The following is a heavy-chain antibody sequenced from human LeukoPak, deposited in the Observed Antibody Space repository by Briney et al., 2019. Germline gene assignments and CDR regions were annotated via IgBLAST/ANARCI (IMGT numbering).Heavy chain of an antibody. CDR2: ILYDGSNK. V-gene: IGHV3-30*03. CDR3: ARDKRSIAAAGTNYYYYMDV. Sequence: GRSLRLSCAASGFTFSSYGMHWVRQAPGKGLEWVAVILYDGSNKYYADSVKGRFTVSRDNSKNTLYLQMNSLRAEDTAVYYCARDKRSIAAAGTNYYYYMDVWGKGTTVTVSS. CDR1: GFTFSSYG. J-gene: IGHJ6*03. D-gene: IGHD6-13*01.